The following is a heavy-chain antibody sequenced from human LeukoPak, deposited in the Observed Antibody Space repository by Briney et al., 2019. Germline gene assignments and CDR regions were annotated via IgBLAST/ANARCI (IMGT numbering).Heavy chain of an antibody. J-gene: IGHJ4*02. CDR3: AKDGNSGSYYSYFDY. D-gene: IGHD1-26*01. CDR1: GFTFSSYS. CDR2: ISSSSSYI. V-gene: IGHV3-21*04. Sequence: GGSLRLSCAASGFTFSSYSMNWVRQAPGKGLEWVSSISSSSSYIYYADSVKGRFTISRDNSKNTLYLQMNSLRAEDTAVYYCAKDGNSGSYYSYFDYWGQGTLVTVSS.